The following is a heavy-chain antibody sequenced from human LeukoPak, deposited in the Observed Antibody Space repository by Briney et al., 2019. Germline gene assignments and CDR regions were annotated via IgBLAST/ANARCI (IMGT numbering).Heavy chain of an antibody. V-gene: IGHV1-69*05. CDR1: GGTFSSYA. D-gene: IGHD2-15*01. Sequence: SVKASCKASGGTFSSYAISWVRQAPGQGLEWMGGIIPIFGTANYAQKFQGRVTITTDESTSTAYMELSSLRSEDTAVYYCARGFLGYCSGGSCPYDYWGQGTLVTVSS. CDR3: ARGFLGYCSGGSCPYDY. J-gene: IGHJ4*02. CDR2: IIPIFGTA.